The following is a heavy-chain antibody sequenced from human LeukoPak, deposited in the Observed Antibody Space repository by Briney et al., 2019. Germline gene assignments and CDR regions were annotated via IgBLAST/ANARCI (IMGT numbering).Heavy chain of an antibody. Sequence: GGSLRLSCAASGFTVSSYAMSWVRQPPGKGLEWVSLISGNGGSTYYADSVKGRFTISRDSSKNTLFLQMNSLRAEDTAVYYCTTTRPYGTTWAGAFEDWGQGTPVTVSS. CDR2: ISGNGGST. CDR1: GFTVSSYA. J-gene: IGHJ4*02. V-gene: IGHV3-23*01. CDR3: TTTRPYGTTWAGAFED. D-gene: IGHD6-19*01.